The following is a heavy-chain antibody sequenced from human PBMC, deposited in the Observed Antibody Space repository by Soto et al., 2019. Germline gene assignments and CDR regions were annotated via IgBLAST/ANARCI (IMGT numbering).Heavy chain of an antibody. J-gene: IGHJ4*02. CDR3: ARDFCSGGSCYYEYFDY. CDR1: GYTFTGYY. V-gene: IGHV1-2*04. D-gene: IGHD2-15*01. CDR2: INPNSGGT. Sequence: ASVKVSCKASGYTFTGYYMHWVRQAPGQGLEWMGWINPNSGGTNYAQKFQGWVTMTRDTSISTAYMELSRLRSDDTAVYYCARDFCSGGSCYYEYFDYWGQGTLVTVSS.